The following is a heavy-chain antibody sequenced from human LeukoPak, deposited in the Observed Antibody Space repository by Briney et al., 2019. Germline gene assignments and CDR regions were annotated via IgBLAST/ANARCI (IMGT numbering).Heavy chain of an antibody. J-gene: IGHJ4*02. D-gene: IGHD5-12*01. CDR1: GYTFTSYA. CDR2: INAGNGNT. CDR3: ARDIVRDSGYDFFY. Sequence: GASVKVSCKASGYTFTSYAMHWVRQAPGRRLEWMGWINAGNGNTKYSQKFQGRVTITRDTSASTAYMELSSLRSEDTAVYYCARDIVRDSGYDFFYWGQGTLVTVSS. V-gene: IGHV1-3*01.